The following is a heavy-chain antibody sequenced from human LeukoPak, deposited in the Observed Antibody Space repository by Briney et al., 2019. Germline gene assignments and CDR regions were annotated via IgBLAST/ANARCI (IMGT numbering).Heavy chain of an antibody. CDR2: VSHSGST. CDR1: GGSISSSSW. D-gene: IGHD2-15*01. Sequence: PSGTLSLTCAVSGGSISSSSWWTWVRQPPGQGLEWIGDVSHSGSTNYNPSLKSRVTISVDTSKNQFSLKLSSVTAADTAVYYCARARRYCSGGSCYGSGWFDPWGQGTLVTVSS. J-gene: IGHJ5*02. CDR3: ARARRYCSGGSCYGSGWFDP. V-gene: IGHV4-4*02.